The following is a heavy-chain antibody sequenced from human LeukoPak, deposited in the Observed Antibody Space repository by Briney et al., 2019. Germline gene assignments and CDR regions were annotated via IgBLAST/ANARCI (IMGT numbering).Heavy chain of an antibody. V-gene: IGHV1-46*01. D-gene: IGHD2-15*01. CDR3: ARDGRGTYPYNWFDP. CDR1: GYTFTSYY. J-gene: IGHJ5*02. Sequence: GASVKVSCKASGYTFTSYYMHWVRRAPGQGLEWMGIINPSAGSTSYAQKFQGRVTMTRDTSTSTVYMELSSLRSEDTAVYYCARDGRGTYPYNWFDPWGQGTLVTVSS. CDR2: INPSAGST.